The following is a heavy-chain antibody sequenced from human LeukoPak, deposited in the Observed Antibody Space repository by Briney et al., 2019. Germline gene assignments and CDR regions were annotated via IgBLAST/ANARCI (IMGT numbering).Heavy chain of an antibody. V-gene: IGHV4-39*01. CDR3: ARRYSNSPFNYFDP. J-gene: IGHJ5*02. CDR2: IYETGST. Sequence: SETLSLTCTVSGGSISSSSYYWGWIRQPPGKGLEFIGNIYETGSTYYNPSLKSRVTIFVDTSKNQFSLRLSSVTAADTALYYCARRYSNSPFNYFDPWGQGTLVTVSS. D-gene: IGHD6-6*01. CDR1: GGSISSSSYY.